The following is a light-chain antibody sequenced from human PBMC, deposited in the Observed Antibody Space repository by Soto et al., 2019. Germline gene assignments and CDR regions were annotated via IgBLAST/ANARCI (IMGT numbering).Light chain of an antibody. V-gene: IGLV2-14*01. CDR2: EVN. J-gene: IGLJ1*01. Sequence: QSVLTQPASVSGSPGQSITISCTGTSSDIGGYNFVSWYQHHPGKAPKLMIYEVNNRPSGVSSRFSGSKSGNTASLTISGLQTEDEADYYCSSCRSSATYVFGTGTKVTVL. CDR3: SSCRSSATYV. CDR1: SSDIGGYNF.